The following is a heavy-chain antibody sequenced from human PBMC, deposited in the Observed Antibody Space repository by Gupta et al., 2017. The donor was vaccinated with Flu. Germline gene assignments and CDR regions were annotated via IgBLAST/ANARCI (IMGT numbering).Heavy chain of an antibody. Sequence: GGGLVQPGRSLRLSCTASGFTFGDYAMSWVRQAPGKGLEWVGFIRSKAYGGTTEYAASVKGRFTISRDDSKSIAYLQMNSLKTEDTAVYYCTRCLRVTIFGVVTVNLDYWGQGTRVTVSS. CDR2: IRSKAYGGTT. CDR1: GFTFGDYA. D-gene: IGHD3-3*01. V-gene: IGHV3-49*04. J-gene: IGHJ4*02. CDR3: TRCLRVTIFGVVTVNLDY.